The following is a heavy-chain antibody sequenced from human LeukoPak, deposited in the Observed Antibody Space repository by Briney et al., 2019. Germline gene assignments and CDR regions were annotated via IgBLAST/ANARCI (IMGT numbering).Heavy chain of an antibody. Sequence: SETLSLTCAVSGYSISSGYYWGWIRQPPGKGLEWIGSIYHSGSTYHNPSLKSRVTISVDTSKNQFSLKLSSVTAADTAVYYCARHGFGWAYWGQGTLVTVSS. CDR1: GYSISSGYY. V-gene: IGHV4-38-2*01. CDR3: ARHGFGWAY. CDR2: IYHSGST. J-gene: IGHJ4*02. D-gene: IGHD3-3*01.